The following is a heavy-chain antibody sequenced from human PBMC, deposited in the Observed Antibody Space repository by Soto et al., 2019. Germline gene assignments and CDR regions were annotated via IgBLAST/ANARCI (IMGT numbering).Heavy chain of an antibody. CDR2: ISSSSYI. Sequence: PGGCLRLSFAAAGITFSSYSMNWVRQAPGKGLEWVSSISSSSYIYYADSVKGRFTISRDNAKNSLYLQMNSLRAEDTAVYSCARDLTTVHWYFDLWGRGTLVTVSS. CDR3: ARDLTTVHWYFDL. J-gene: IGHJ2*01. CDR1: GITFSSYS. V-gene: IGHV3-21*01. D-gene: IGHD4-17*01.